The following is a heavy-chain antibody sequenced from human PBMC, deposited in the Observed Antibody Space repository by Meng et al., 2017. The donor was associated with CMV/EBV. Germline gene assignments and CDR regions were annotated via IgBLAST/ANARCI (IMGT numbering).Heavy chain of an antibody. CDR2: INPNSGGT. CDR3: ARAWGGETRIGDYYGMDV. J-gene: IGHJ6*02. CDR1: GYTFTGYY. V-gene: IGHV1-2*02. Sequence: ASVKVSRKASGYTFTGYYMHWVRQAPGQGLEWMGWINPNSGGTNYAQKFQGRVTMTRDTSISTAYMELSRLRSDDTAVYYCARAWGGETRIGDYYGMDVWGQGTTVTVSS. D-gene: IGHD3-10*01.